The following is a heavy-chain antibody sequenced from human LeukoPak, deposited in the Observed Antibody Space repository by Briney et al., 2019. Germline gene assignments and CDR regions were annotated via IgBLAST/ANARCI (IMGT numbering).Heavy chain of an antibody. J-gene: IGHJ6*02. V-gene: IGHV1-69*13. CDR3: ASNSAAPSPYYYYGMDV. CDR1: GGTFSSYA. CDR2: IIPIFGTA. Sequence: ASVEVSCKASGGTFSSYAISWVRQAPGQGLEWMGGIIPIFGTANYAQKFQGRVTITADESTSTAYMELSSLRSEDTAVYYCASNSAAPSPYYYYGMDVWGQGTTVTVSS. D-gene: IGHD6-13*01.